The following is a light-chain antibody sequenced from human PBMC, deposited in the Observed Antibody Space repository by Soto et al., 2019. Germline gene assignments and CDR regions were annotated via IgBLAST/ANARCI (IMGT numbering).Light chain of an antibody. Sequence: NELTQSPGTLSLSPGERATLSCRASRSVTSNFVAWYQQKPGQAPRILVYGATTRAIDIPERFSGSGSGKDFSLTINRMEPEDFAVYFCQQYGSSPRWTFGQGTKVEIK. J-gene: IGKJ2*02. CDR1: RSVTSNF. CDR2: GAT. V-gene: IGKV3-20*01. CDR3: QQYGSSPRWT.